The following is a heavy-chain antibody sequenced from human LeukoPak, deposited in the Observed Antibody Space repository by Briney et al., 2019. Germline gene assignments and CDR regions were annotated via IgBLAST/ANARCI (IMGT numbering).Heavy chain of an antibody. CDR2: INHSGST. CDR1: GGSFSGYY. V-gene: IGHV4-34*01. CDR3: ARWEGGSYYDFDY. J-gene: IGHJ4*02. Sequence: PSETLSLTCAVYGGSFSGYYWSWIRQPRGKALEWIGEINHSGSTNYNPSLKSRVTISVDTSKNQFSLKLSSVTAADTAVYYCARWEGGSYYDFDYWGQGTLVTASS. D-gene: IGHD1-26*01.